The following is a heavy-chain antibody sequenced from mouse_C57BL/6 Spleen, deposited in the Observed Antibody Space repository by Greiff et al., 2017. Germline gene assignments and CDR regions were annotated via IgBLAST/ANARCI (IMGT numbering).Heavy chain of an antibody. Sequence: QVQLQQPGAELVKPGASVKLSCKASGYTFTSYWMQWVKQRPGQGLEWIGGIDPSDSYTNYNQKFKGKATLTVDTSSSTAYMQLSSLTSEDSAVYYCARRGILTDYFDYWGQGTTLTVSS. CDR1: GYTFTSYW. J-gene: IGHJ2*01. CDR2: IDPSDSYT. D-gene: IGHD1-1*01. V-gene: IGHV1-50*01. CDR3: ARRGILTDYFDY.